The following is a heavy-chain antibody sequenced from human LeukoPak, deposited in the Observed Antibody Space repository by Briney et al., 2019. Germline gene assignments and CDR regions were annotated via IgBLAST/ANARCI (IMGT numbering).Heavy chain of an antibody. CDR3: ARDGPYDFWSGYPYYYYYYMDV. D-gene: IGHD3-3*01. J-gene: IGHJ6*03. Sequence: SETLSLTCTVSGGSISSYYWSWIRQPAGKGLEWIGRIYTSGSTNYNPSLKSRVTMSVDTSKNQFSLKLSSVTAADTAVYYCARDGPYDFWSGYPYYYYYYMDVWGKGTTVTVSS. CDR1: GGSISSYY. V-gene: IGHV4-4*07. CDR2: IYTSGST.